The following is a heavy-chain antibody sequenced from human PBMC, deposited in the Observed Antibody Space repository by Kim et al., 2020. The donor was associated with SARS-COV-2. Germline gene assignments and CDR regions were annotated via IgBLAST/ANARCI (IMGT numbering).Heavy chain of an antibody. J-gene: IGHJ4*02. CDR3: TRGSGWYGN. D-gene: IGHD6-19*01. CDR1: GGSINSYS. Sequence: SETLSLTCTVSGGSINSYSWSWIRQPAGKGLEWIGCFYTSGSTNYNPSFKSRVTMSVDRSKNQFSLKLSSVTAADTAVYYCTRGSGWYGNWGQGTLVTVSS. V-gene: IGHV4-4*07. CDR2: FYTSGST.